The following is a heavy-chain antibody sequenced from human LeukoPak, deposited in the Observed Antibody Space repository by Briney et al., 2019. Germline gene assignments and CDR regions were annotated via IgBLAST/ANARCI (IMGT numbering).Heavy chain of an antibody. V-gene: IGHV1-2*02. CDR1: GFTFTGYY. J-gene: IGHJ4*02. Sequence: ASVKVSCKASGFTFTGYYIHWVRQAPGPGLEWLGWINPNSGGAKYARTFQGRVTMTRDTSISTVYMELSRLTSDDTAVYYCATIKEGNAWYFDYWGQGTLVTVSS. D-gene: IGHD2-2*01. CDR3: ATIKEGNAWYFDY. CDR2: INPNSGGA.